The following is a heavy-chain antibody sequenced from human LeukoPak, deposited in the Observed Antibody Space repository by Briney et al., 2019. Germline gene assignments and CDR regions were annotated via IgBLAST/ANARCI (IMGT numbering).Heavy chain of an antibody. J-gene: IGHJ4*02. CDR1: GFTLSSYA. Sequence: GGSLRLSCAASGFTLSSYAMSWVRQAPGKGLQWVSGISSSGGSTYYVDSVKGRFTISRDNSKNTLYLQMNSLRAEDTAVYYCAKDLAVVTQLDYWGQGTLVTVSS. V-gene: IGHV3-23*01. CDR3: AKDLAVVTQLDY. D-gene: IGHD4-23*01. CDR2: ISSSGGST.